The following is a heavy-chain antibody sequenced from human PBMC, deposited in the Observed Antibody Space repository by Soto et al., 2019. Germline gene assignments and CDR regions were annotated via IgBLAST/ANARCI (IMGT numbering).Heavy chain of an antibody. V-gene: IGHV4-59*01. CDR2: IYYSGST. J-gene: IGHJ3*02. D-gene: IGHD4-17*01. Sequence: QVQLQESGPGLVKPSETLSLTCTVSGGSISSYYWSWIRQPPGKGLEWIGYIYYSGSTNYNPSLKSRVTISVDTSKNQFSLKLSSVTAADTAVYYCARRYGYAFDIWGQWTMVTVSS. CDR1: GGSISSYY. CDR3: ARRYGYAFDI.